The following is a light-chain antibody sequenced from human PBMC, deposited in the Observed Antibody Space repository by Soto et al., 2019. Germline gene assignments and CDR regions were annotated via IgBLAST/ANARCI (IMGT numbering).Light chain of an antibody. CDR3: QQYGVSPLMFP. J-gene: IGKJ2*01. V-gene: IGKV3-20*01. CDR1: QSVSNNY. CDR2: GAS. Sequence: EIVLVQSPGTLSLSPGERATLSCRASQSVSNNYLAWYQQKPGQAPRLLIYGASSRATGVPDRFSGSGTGTDFSLTITRLEAEDFAVYYCQQYGVSPLMFPFGQGTKVGVK.